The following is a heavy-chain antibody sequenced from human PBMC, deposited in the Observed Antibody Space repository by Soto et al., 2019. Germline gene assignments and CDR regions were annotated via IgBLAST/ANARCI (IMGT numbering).Heavy chain of an antibody. CDR1: DDSISSSSYY. CDR3: ARTTPVDSSVYYYPYSDY. Sequence: SETLSLTCTVSDDSISSSSYYWGWIRQPPEKGLEWIGSVYYSGSTYYNPSLKSRVTISVDTSKNQFSLKLSSVTAADTAVYYCARTTPVDSSVYYYPYSDYWGQGTLVTVSS. J-gene: IGHJ4*02. D-gene: IGHD3-22*01. CDR2: VYYSGST. V-gene: IGHV4-39*01.